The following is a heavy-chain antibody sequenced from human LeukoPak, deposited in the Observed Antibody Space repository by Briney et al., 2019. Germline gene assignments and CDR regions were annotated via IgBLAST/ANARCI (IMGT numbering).Heavy chain of an antibody. D-gene: IGHD6-13*01. J-gene: IGHJ5*02. V-gene: IGHV3-21*01. CDR1: GFTFSSYS. CDR3: ARDRLPAAGSFRWNWFDP. CDR2: ISSSSSYI. Sequence: GGSLRLSRAASGFTFSSYSMNWVRQAPGKGLEWVSSISSSSSYIYYADSVKGRFTISRDNAKNSLYLQMNSLRAEDTAVYYCARDRLPAAGSFRWNWFDPWGQGTLVTVSS.